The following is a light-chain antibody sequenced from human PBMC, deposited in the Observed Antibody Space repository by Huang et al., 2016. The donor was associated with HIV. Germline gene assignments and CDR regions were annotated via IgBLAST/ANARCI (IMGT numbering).Light chain of an antibody. CDR2: CAS. CDR1: QSVSTSY. V-gene: IGKV3-20*01. Sequence: EIVLTQSPGTLSLSPGERATLSCRASQSVSTSYLAWYQQKPGQAPRLLIYCASSRASGIPDRFSGSGSGTGFTLTISRLEPEDFAVYYCQQYGSSLWTFGQGTKVEIK. CDR3: QQYGSSLWT. J-gene: IGKJ1*01.